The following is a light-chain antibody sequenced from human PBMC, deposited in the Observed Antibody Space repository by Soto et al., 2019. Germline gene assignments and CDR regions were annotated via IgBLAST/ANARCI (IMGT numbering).Light chain of an antibody. CDR1: QSISSW. CDR3: QQYNPYSST. CDR2: KAS. Sequence: DIQMTQSPSTLSASVGDRVTITCRASQSISSWLAWFQQKPGKAPKLLIYKASSLQSGVPSRFSGSESGTEFNLTIISLQPDDFATYYCQQYNPYSSTFGQGTKLEIK. J-gene: IGKJ2*01. V-gene: IGKV1-5*03.